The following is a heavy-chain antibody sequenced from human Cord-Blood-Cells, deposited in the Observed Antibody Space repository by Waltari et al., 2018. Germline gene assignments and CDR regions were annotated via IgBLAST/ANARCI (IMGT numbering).Heavy chain of an antibody. CDR3: ARGYCSSTSCYTRRGNYFDY. CDR2: INHSGST. J-gene: IGHJ4*02. V-gene: IGHV4-34*01. D-gene: IGHD2-2*02. CDR1: GGSFSGYY. Sequence: QVQLQQWGAGLLKPSETLSLTCAVYGGSFSGYYWSWIGQPPGKGLEWIGEINHSGSTNYNPSLKSRVTISVDTSKNQFSLKLSSVTAADTAVYYCARGYCSSTSCYTRRGNYFDYWGQGTLVTVSS.